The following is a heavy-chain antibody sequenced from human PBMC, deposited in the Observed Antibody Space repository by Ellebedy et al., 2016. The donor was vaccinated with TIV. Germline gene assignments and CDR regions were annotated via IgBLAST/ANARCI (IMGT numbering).Heavy chain of an antibody. V-gene: IGHV5-51*01. D-gene: IGHD6-13*01. CDR1: GYGSSTYW. J-gene: IGHJ4*02. CDR3: ARLPVFNSSSWPYFDY. CDR2: IDLGGSDT. Sequence: GESLKISCRVSGYGSSTYWIAWVRQMPGKGPEWMGVIDLGGSDTRYIPSFQGQVTISADKSISTAYLQWSSLKASDTAMYYCARLPVFNSSSWPYFDYWGQGTLVTVSS.